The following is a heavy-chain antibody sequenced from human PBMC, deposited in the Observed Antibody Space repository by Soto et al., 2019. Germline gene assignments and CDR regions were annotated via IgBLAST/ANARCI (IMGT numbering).Heavy chain of an antibody. CDR2: IYYSGST. CDR1: GGSISSSSYY. V-gene: IGHV4-39*01. Sequence: TLSLTCTVSGGSISSSSYYWGWIRQPPGKGLEWIGSIYYSGSTYYNPSLKSRVTISVDTSKNQFSLKLSSVTAADTAVYYCARVVVAGPVDYWGQGTLVTVSS. CDR3: ARVVVAGPVDY. J-gene: IGHJ4*02. D-gene: IGHD2-15*01.